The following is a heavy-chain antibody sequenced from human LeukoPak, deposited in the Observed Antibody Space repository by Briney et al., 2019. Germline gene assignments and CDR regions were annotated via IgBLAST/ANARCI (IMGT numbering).Heavy chain of an antibody. V-gene: IGHV4-38-2*02. CDR3: ARDHSSSSEDY. J-gene: IGHJ4*02. D-gene: IGHD6-13*01. CDR1: GGSISSYY. CDR2: IFHTGST. Sequence: SETLSLTCTVSGGSISSYYWSWIRQPPGEGLEWIGSIFHTGSTYHNPSLKSRVTISVDTSKNQFSLKLNSVTAADTAVYYCARDHSSSSEDYWGQGTLVTVSS.